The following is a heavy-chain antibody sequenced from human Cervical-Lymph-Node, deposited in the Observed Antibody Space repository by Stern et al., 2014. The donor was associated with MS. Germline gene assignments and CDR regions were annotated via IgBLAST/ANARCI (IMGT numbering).Heavy chain of an antibody. D-gene: IGHD3-10*01. CDR1: GGTFTSYS. CDR2: IAPILGVT. Sequence: VQLVESGAEVKKPGSSVKVSCKIYGGTFTSYSITWVRQAPGHGLECMGRIAPILGVTTTAQRFQGRVTISADKSTNTAYMELTSLRTNDTAVYYCATWSGYRGSQYTDYWGQGTLVTVSS. CDR3: ATWSGYRGSQYTDY. J-gene: IGHJ4*02. V-gene: IGHV1-69*09.